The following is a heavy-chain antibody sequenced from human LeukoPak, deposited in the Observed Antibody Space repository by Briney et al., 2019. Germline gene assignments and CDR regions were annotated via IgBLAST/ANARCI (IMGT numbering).Heavy chain of an antibody. J-gene: IGHJ4*02. CDR3: ARDRTPLGYCSGGSCYYLDY. D-gene: IGHD2-15*01. CDR2: ISSSSSYI. CDR1: GFTFSSYS. Sequence: GGSLRLSCAASGFTFSSYSMNWVRQAPGKGLEWVSSISSSSSYIYYADSVKGRSTISRDNAKNSLYLQMNSLRAEDTAVYYCARDRTPLGYCSGGSCYYLDYWGQGTLVTVSS. V-gene: IGHV3-21*01.